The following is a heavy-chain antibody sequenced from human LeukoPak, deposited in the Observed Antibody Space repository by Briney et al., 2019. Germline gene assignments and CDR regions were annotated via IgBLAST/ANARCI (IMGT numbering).Heavy chain of an antibody. D-gene: IGHD6-19*01. CDR3: ARTATVAGTSFIDY. Sequence: ASVKVSCKTYGFTFTAYYMHWMRQAPGQGLEWMGWVNPNSGATNYAQKFQGRVTLTTDTSSSTAYMELSRLTFDDTAVYYCARTATVAGTSFIDYWGQGTLVTVSS. V-gene: IGHV1-2*02. CDR2: VNPNSGAT. CDR1: GFTFTAYY. J-gene: IGHJ4*02.